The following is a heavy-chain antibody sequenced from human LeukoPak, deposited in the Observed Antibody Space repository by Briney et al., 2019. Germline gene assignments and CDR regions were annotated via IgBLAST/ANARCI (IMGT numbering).Heavy chain of an antibody. CDR1: GFTFITYW. Sequence: GGSLRLSCAASGFTFITYWMSRVRQAPGKGLEWVSSISSSSSYIYYADSVKGRFTISRDNAKNSLYLQMNSLRAEDTAVYYCARVRAVTTSYYMDVWGKGTTVTISS. J-gene: IGHJ6*03. CDR3: ARVRAVTTSYYMDV. D-gene: IGHD4-17*01. V-gene: IGHV3-21*01. CDR2: ISSSSSYI.